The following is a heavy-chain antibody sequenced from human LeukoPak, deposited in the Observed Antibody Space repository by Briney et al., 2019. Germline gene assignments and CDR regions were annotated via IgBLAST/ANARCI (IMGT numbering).Heavy chain of an antibody. CDR1: GFTFSSYG. CDR2: ISGSGGST. J-gene: IGHJ4*02. CDR3: ASAEAGTNFDY. D-gene: IGHD6-19*01. Sequence: GGSLRLSCAASGFTFSSYGMNWVRQAPGKGLEWVSAISGSGGSTYYADSVKGRFTISRDNSKSTLFLQMNSLRAEDTAIYYCASAEAGTNFDYWGQGTLVTVSS. V-gene: IGHV3-23*01.